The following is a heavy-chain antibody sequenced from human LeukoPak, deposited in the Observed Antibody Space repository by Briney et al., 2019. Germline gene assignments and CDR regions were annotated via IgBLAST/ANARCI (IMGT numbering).Heavy chain of an antibody. CDR1: GYTFNSYN. Sequence: GASVKVSCKASGYTFNSYNINWVRQAPGQGLEWMGWISAYNGNTKYADNFQGRVTMTTDTSTSTGYMELRSLRSDDTALYYCARSLYCSDGSCRGDVWGPGTTVTVSS. D-gene: IGHD2-15*01. CDR2: ISAYNGNT. J-gene: IGHJ6*02. V-gene: IGHV1-18*01. CDR3: ARSLYCSDGSCRGDV.